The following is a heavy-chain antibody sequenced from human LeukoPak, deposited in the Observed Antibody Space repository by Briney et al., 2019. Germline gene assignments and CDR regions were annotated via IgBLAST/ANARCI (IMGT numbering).Heavy chain of an antibody. CDR2: INHSGST. CDR3: ARGGTGWDSSGWYLYYFDH. V-gene: IGHV4-34*01. J-gene: IGHJ4*02. D-gene: IGHD6-19*01. Sequence: SETLSLTCAVYGGSFSGYYWSWIRQPPGKGLEWIGEINHSGSTNYNPSLKSRVTISVDTSKNQFSLKLSSVTAADTAVYYCARGGTGWDSSGWYLYYFDHWGQGTLVTVSS. CDR1: GGSFSGYY.